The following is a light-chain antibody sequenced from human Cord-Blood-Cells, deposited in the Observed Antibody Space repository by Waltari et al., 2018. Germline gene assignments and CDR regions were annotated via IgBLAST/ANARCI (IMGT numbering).Light chain of an antibody. V-gene: IGLV3-19*01. J-gene: IGLJ3*02. CDR2: GKN. Sequence: SSEPTQDPAVSVALGQTVRITSQGDSLSSYYASWYQQKPGQAPVLVIYGKNNRPSGIPDRFSGSSSGNTASLTITGAQAEDEADYYCNSRDSSGNHLVFGGGTKLTVL. CDR3: NSRDSSGNHLV. CDR1: SLSSYY.